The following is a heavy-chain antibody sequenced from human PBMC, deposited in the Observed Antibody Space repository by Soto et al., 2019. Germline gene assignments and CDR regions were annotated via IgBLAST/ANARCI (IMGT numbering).Heavy chain of an antibody. CDR3: AREGTGGGSDT. CDR1: GFTFSSYD. CDR2: IASTGDP. Sequence: LRLSCVASGFTFSSYDMHWVRQASGKGLEWVSAIASTGDPYYPGSVKGRFTISRENAKNSLYLQINSLRIGDTAVYYCAREGTGGGSDTWGQGTVVTVSS. D-gene: IGHD2-15*01. J-gene: IGHJ3*02. V-gene: IGHV3-13*04.